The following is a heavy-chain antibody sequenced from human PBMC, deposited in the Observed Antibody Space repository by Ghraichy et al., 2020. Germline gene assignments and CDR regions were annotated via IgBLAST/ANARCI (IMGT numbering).Heavy chain of an antibody. J-gene: IGHJ4*02. Sequence: GGSLRLSCAASGFTFSSYSINWVRQAPGKGLEWVSHVRDSGVTTSYADSVRGRLSISTDSAKNSLYLQMNSLRAEDTAVYYCARDKDWGFDYWGQGTLVTVSS. V-gene: IGHV3-48*01. CDR3: ARDKDWGFDY. CDR2: VRDSGVTT. CDR1: GFTFSSYS. D-gene: IGHD7-27*01.